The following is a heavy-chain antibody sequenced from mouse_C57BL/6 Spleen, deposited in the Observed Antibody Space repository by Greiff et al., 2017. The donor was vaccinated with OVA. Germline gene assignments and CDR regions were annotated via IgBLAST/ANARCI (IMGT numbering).Heavy chain of an antibody. D-gene: IGHD1-1*01. CDR3: ARGVPYYYGSSYGYFDY. CDR1: GYSITSGYY. V-gene: IGHV3-6*01. CDR2: ISYDGSN. J-gene: IGHJ2*01. Sequence: EVKLQESGPGLVKPSQSLSLTCSVTGYSITSGYYWNWIRQFPGNKLEWMGYISYDGSNNYNPSLKNRISITHDTSKNQFFLKLNSVTTEDTATYYCARGVPYYYGSSYGYFDYWGQGTTLTVSS.